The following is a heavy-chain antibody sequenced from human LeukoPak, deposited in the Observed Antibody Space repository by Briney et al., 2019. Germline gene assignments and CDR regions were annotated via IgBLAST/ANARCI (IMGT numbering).Heavy chain of an antibody. D-gene: IGHD1-26*01. CDR1: GFTVSSNY. CDR3: ARDQSGSYEY. Sequence: GGSLRLSCAASGFTVSSNYMSWVRQAPGKGLEWVSVIYSGGSTYYADSVKGRFTISRDNSKNTLYLQMSSLRAEDTAVYYCARDQSGSYEYWGQGTLVTVSS. CDR2: IYSGGST. J-gene: IGHJ4*02. V-gene: IGHV3-66*01.